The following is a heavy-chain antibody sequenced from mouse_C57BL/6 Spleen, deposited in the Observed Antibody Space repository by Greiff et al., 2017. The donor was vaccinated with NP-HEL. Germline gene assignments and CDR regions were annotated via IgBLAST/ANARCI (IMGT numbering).Heavy chain of an antibody. D-gene: IGHD1-1*01. V-gene: IGHV5-4*03. CDR3: ARAYYYGSYYFDY. Sequence: EVMLVESGGGLVKPGGSLKLSCAASGFTFSSYAMSWVRQTPEKRLEWVATISDGGSYTYYPDNVKGRFTISRDNAKNNLYLQMSHLKSEDTAMYYCARAYYYGSYYFDYWGQGTTLTVSS. CDR2: ISDGGSYT. CDR1: GFTFSSYA. J-gene: IGHJ2*01.